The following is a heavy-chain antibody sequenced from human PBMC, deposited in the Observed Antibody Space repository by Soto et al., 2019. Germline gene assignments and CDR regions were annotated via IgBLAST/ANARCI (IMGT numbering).Heavy chain of an antibody. CDR1: GFTFSSYA. D-gene: IGHD4-17*01. Sequence: PGGSLRLSCAASGFTFSSYAMHWVRQAPGKGLGWVAVISYDGSNKYYADSVKGRFTISRDNSKNTLYLQMNSLRAEDTAVYYCARDGTTVTTGYFAYWGQGTLVTVSS. V-gene: IGHV3-30-3*01. CDR3: ARDGTTVTTGYFAY. J-gene: IGHJ4*02. CDR2: ISYDGSNK.